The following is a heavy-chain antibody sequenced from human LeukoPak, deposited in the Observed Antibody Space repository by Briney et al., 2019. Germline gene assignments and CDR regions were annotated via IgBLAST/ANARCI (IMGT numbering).Heavy chain of an antibody. CDR3: AREMPRTYYFDY. CDR2: INPSGGST. Sequence: ASVKVSCKASGYTFTNYYIHWVRQAPGQGLEWMGNINPSGGSTTYAQRFQDRVLMTGDTSTSSVYMELSSLRSEDTAIYYCAREMPRTYYFDYWGQGTLATAPS. CDR1: GYTFTNYY. J-gene: IGHJ4*02. D-gene: IGHD1-14*01. V-gene: IGHV1-46*01.